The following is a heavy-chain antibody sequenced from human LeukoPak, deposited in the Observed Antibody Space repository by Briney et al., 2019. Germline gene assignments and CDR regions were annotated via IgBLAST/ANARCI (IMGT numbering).Heavy chain of an antibody. CDR2: ISAYNGNT. J-gene: IGHJ4*02. D-gene: IGHD1-26*01. V-gene: IGHV1-18*01. Sequence: ASVKVSCKASGYTFTSYGISWVRQAPGQGLEWMGWISAYNGNTNYAQKLQGRVTMTTDTSTSIAYMELRSLRSDDTAVYYCARDSPSFGSYQRYYFDYWGQGTLVTVSS. CDR1: GYTFTSYG. CDR3: ARDSPSFGSYQRYYFDY.